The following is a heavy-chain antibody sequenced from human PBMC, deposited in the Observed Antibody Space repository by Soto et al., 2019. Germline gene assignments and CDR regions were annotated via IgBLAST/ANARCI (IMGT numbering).Heavy chain of an antibody. CDR1: GFTFSSYS. V-gene: IGHV3-21*01. D-gene: IGHD3-22*01. Sequence: GESLKISCAASGFTFSSYSMNWVRQAPGKGLEWVSSISSSSSYIYYADSVKGRFTISRDNAKNSLYLQMNSLRAEDTAVYYCARTRDYYDSSGPDYWGQGTLVTVSS. CDR2: ISSSSSYI. CDR3: ARTRDYYDSSGPDY. J-gene: IGHJ4*02.